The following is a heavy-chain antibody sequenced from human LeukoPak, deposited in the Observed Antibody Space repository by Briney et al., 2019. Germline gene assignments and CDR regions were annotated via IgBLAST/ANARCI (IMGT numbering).Heavy chain of an antibody. V-gene: IGHV4-59*01. CDR1: GGSISSYY. D-gene: IGHD4-17*01. J-gene: IGHJ6*02. CDR2: IYYSGST. CDR3: ARDSAVTTSYYYYGMDV. Sequence: PSETLSLTCTVSGGSISSYYWSWIRQPPGKGLEWIGYIYYSGSTNYNPSLKSRVTISVDTSKNQFSLNLNSMTAADTAVYYCARDSAVTTSYYYYGMDVWGQGTTVTVSS.